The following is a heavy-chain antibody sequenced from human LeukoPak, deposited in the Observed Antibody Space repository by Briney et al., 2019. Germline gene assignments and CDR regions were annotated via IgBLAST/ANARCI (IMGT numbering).Heavy chain of an antibody. CDR2: IGGSGHST. Sequence: PGGSLRLSCVASRFTFSSYAMNWVRQAPGKGLEWVSGIGGSGHSTYYTDSVKGRFTISRDNFKNPLYLQMNSLRADDTAVYYCAKAPYQYASGSPNWFGPWGQGTLVTVSS. D-gene: IGHD3-10*01. J-gene: IGHJ5*02. CDR3: AKAPYQYASGSPNWFGP. V-gene: IGHV3-23*01. CDR1: RFTFSSYA.